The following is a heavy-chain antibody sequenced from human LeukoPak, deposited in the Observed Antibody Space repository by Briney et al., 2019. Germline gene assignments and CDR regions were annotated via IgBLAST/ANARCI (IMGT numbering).Heavy chain of an antibody. J-gene: IGHJ4*02. CDR2: IYHDGST. CDR3: ARDRGGYTYSHDY. CDR1: GGSLSGYY. Sequence: SETLSLTCAVYGGSLSGYYWTWVRQPPGKGLEWIGEIYHDGSTNYNPSLKSRVTISMDKSKNQLSLKLNFVTAADTAVYYCARDRGGYTYSHDYWGQGTLVTVSS. D-gene: IGHD5-18*01. V-gene: IGHV4-34*01.